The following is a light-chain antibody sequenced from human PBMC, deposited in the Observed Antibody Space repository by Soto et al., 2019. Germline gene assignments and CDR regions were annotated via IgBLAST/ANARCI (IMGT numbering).Light chain of an antibody. J-gene: IGKJ1*01. CDR2: GAS. V-gene: IGKV3-15*01. Sequence: EIVLTQSPGTLSLSPGERATLSCRASQFVGKNLAWYQQKPGQSPRLLVYGASTRATGIPARFTGSGSGTEFTLSISNLQSQDVAIYYCQHYYNWPRTFGQGTKVDI. CDR1: QFVGKN. CDR3: QHYYNWPRT.